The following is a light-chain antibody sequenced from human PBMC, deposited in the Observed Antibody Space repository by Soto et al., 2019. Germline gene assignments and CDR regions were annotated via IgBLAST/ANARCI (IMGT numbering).Light chain of an antibody. CDR3: QSYDSSLSAWV. J-gene: IGLJ3*02. Sequence: QPVLTQPPSVSGAPGQRVTISCTGSSSNIGAGYDVHWYQQLPGTAPKLLIYGNSNRPSGVPDRFSDSKSGTSASLAITGLQAEDEADYYCQSYDSSLSAWVFGGGTKLTVL. CDR1: SSNIGAGYD. V-gene: IGLV1-40*01. CDR2: GNS.